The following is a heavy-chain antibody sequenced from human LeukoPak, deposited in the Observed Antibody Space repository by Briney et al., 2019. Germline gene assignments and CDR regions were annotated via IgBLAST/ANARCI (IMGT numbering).Heavy chain of an antibody. CDR1: GYTFTSYD. J-gene: IGHJ5*02. Sequence: GASVKVSCKASGYTFTSYDINWVRQPTGQGLEWMGWMNPNSGNTGYAQKFQGRVNMTRNTSTSTAYMELSSLRSEDTAVYYCARGVSRRWLVMILTDNWFDPWGQGTLVTVSS. D-gene: IGHD6-19*01. CDR3: ARGVSRRWLVMILTDNWFDP. CDR2: MNPNSGNT. V-gene: IGHV1-8*01.